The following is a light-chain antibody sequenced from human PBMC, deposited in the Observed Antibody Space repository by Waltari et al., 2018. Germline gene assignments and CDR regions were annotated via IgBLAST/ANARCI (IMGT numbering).Light chain of an antibody. V-gene: IGKV1-17*03. J-gene: IGKJ1*01. CDR2: SAS. CDR3: LQHRTYPWT. Sequence: TGRASQGISNNVAVFQQRPGTVPKRLIYSASRLESGVPSRFSGIGSGTEFTLTISSLQPEDVATYYCLQHRTYPWTFGQGTKVEIK. CDR1: QGISNN.